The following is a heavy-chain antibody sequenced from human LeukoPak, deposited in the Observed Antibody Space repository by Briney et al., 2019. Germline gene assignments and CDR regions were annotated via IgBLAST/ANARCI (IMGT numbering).Heavy chain of an antibody. V-gene: IGHV4-61*02. D-gene: IGHD3-10*01. CDR2: IYTSGST. J-gene: IGHJ5*02. Sequence: SQTLSLTCTVSGGSISSGSYYWSWIRQPAGKGLEWIGRIYTSGSTNYNPSLKSRVTISVDTSKNQFSLKLSSVTAADTAVYYCARGVPSRTSYYGSGSYYSNWFDPWGQGTLVTVSS. CDR3: ARGVPSRTSYYGSGSYYSNWFDP. CDR1: GGSISSGSYY.